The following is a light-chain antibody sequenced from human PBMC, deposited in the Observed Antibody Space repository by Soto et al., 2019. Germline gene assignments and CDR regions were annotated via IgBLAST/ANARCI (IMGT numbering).Light chain of an antibody. CDR1: RDITDY. V-gene: IGKV1-33*01. CDR3: QQFENVPLT. J-gene: IGKJ5*01. CDR2: DAS. Sequence: DTQMTQSPSSLCAFVGDRVAISCQASRDITDYLNWYQQKPGKAPKLLIYDASKLETGVPSRFSGSGSGTDFTLTITSLQPEDIATYYCQQFENVPLTFGGGTRLEIK.